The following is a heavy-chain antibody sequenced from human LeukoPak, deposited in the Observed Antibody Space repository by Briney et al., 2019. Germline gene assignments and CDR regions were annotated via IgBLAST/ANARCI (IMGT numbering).Heavy chain of an antibody. J-gene: IGHJ5*02. Sequence: PGGSLRLSCAASGFTFSSYWMHWVRQAPGKGLVWVSRLKFDGTITQYADSVKGRFTVSRDNAKNTLYLQMDSLRAEDTAVYYCAGQANNWFDPWGQGTLVTVSP. V-gene: IGHV3-74*03. CDR3: AGQANNWFDP. CDR1: GFTFSSYW. CDR2: LKFDGTIT.